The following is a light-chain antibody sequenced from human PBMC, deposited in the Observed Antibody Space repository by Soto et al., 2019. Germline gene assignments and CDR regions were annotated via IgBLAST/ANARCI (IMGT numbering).Light chain of an antibody. J-gene: IGLJ2*01. CDR2: DVS. V-gene: IGLV2-14*01. Sequence: QSALTQPASVSGSPGQSITISCTGTSSDVGSYNYVSWYQQHPGKAPKLMIYDVSNRPSGVSNRFSGSKSGNKASLTISGLQAEDEAAYYCSSYTSSSTVVFGGGTKLPVL. CDR3: SSYTSSSTVV. CDR1: SSDVGSYNY.